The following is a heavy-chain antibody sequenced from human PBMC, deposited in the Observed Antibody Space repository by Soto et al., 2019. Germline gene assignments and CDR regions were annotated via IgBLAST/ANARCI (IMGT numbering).Heavy chain of an antibody. D-gene: IGHD2-2*01. J-gene: IGHJ5*02. CDR1: GFTVSNTY. V-gene: IGHV3-53*01. CDR3: ARALPVAKGGFDP. Sequence: GRSRRLSWAASGFTVSNTYMTWVGQPPGKGRGCVSVIYTAGGTNYAASVKGRFIISRDNSKNTLYLQMNSLRAEDKAVYYCARALPVAKGGFDPWGQGTLVTVSS. CDR2: IYTAGGT.